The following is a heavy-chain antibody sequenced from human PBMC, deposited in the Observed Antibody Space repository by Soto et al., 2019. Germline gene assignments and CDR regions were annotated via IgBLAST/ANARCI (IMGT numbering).Heavy chain of an antibody. CDR3: ATIYDSSGYNDY. D-gene: IGHD3-22*01. J-gene: IGHJ4*02. CDR2: IRDKANNYAT. V-gene: IGHV3-73*02. Sequence: EVQLVESGGGLVQPGGSLKLSCAASGFTFSGSAMHWVRQASGIGLEWVGRIRDKANNYATAYAASVKGRFTISRDDSKNTAYLQVNSQKTEDTAVYYCATIYDSSGYNDYWGQGTLVTVSS. CDR1: GFTFSGSA.